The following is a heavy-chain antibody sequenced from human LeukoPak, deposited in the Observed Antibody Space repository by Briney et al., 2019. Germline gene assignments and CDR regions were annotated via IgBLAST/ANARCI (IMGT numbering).Heavy chain of an antibody. Sequence: SETLSLTCTVSGDSISSYYWSWIRQPPGKGLEWIGYSYHTGSTNYNPSLMSRVTISVDKSKNQFSLKLSSVTAGDTAVYYCATGYSSTWYYFDYWGQGTLVTVSS. CDR3: ATGYSSTWYYFDY. CDR1: GDSISSYY. J-gene: IGHJ4*02. CDR2: SYHTGST. D-gene: IGHD6-13*01. V-gene: IGHV4-59*01.